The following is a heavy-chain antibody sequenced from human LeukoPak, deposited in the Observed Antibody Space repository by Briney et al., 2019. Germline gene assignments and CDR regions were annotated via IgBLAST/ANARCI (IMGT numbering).Heavy chain of an antibody. Sequence: ASVKVSCKASGGTFSSYAISWVRQAPGQGLEWMGMIIPILGIANYAQKFQGRVTITADKSTSTAYMELSSLRSEDTAVYYCARKMNIGVAGTPFTDAYDIWGQGTLVTVSS. V-gene: IGHV1-69*04. D-gene: IGHD6-19*01. CDR2: IIPILGIA. CDR1: GGTFSSYA. CDR3: ARKMNIGVAGTPFTDAYDI. J-gene: IGHJ3*02.